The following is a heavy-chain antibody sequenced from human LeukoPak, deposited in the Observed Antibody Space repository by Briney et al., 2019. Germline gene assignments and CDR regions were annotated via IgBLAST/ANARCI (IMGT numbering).Heavy chain of an antibody. CDR2: ISSSGSGGNT. Sequence: QSGGSLRLSCVASGVTLSNYAMSWARQAPGKGLEWVSGISSSGSGGNTYYADSVKGRFTISRDSSRNTLHLQMNSLRAGDTAIYYCAKAGAYSNGYHEYPNYVDYWGQGTLVTVSS. V-gene: IGHV3-23*01. J-gene: IGHJ4*02. D-gene: IGHD3-22*01. CDR3: AKAGAYSNGYHEYPNYVDY. CDR1: GVTLSNYA.